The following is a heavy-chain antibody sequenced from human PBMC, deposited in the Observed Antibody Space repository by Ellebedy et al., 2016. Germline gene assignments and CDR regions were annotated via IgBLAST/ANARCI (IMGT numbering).Heavy chain of an antibody. J-gene: IGHJ4*02. CDR3: ARHERWQPRSPPDY. V-gene: IGHV4-39*01. CDR1: GGSISSSSYY. Sequence: SETLSLXXTVSGGSISSSSYYWGWIRQPPGKGLEWIGSIYYSGSTYYNPSLKSRVTISVDTSKNQFSLKLSSVTAADTAVYYCARHERWQPRSPPDYWGQGTLVTVSS. CDR2: IYYSGST. D-gene: IGHD5-24*01.